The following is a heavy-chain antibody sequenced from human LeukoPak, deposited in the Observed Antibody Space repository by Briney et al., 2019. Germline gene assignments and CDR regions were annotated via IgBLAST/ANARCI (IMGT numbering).Heavy chain of an antibody. Sequence: SETLSLTCTVSGGSISSSSHYWGWIRQPPGKGLEWIGSIYYSGSTYYNPSLKSRVTISVDTSKNQFSLKLSSVTAADTAVYYCARVGSGTFDYWGQGTLVTVSS. CDR2: IYYSGST. J-gene: IGHJ4*02. CDR1: GGSISSSSHY. D-gene: IGHD3-10*01. V-gene: IGHV4-39*07. CDR3: ARVGSGTFDY.